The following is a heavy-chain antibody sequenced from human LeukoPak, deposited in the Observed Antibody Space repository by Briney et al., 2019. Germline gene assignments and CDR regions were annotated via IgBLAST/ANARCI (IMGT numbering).Heavy chain of an antibody. Sequence: PGGALRLSCAASGFTFYDYAMHWVRQAPGKGLEWVSLISGDGGSTYYADSVKGRFTISRDNSKNSLYLQMNSLRTEDTALYYCAKAKIQLSMLDAFDIWGQGTMVTVSS. D-gene: IGHD5-18*01. J-gene: IGHJ3*02. CDR1: GFTFYDYA. CDR2: ISGDGGST. CDR3: AKAKIQLSMLDAFDI. V-gene: IGHV3-43*02.